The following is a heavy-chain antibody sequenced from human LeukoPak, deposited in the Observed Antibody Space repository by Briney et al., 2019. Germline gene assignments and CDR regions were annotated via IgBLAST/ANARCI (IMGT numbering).Heavy chain of an antibody. D-gene: IGHD3-10*01. CDR1: GYTFTDYY. CDR2: ITPNSGGT. Sequence: ASVKVSCKAFGYTFTDYYMHWVRQAPGQGLEWMGWITPNSGGTSYAQKFQDRVTMARDTSISTVYMELSRLRSDDTAVYYCAREKYYASGSIYNRIDYWGQGTLVTVSS. CDR3: AREKYYASGSIYNRIDY. V-gene: IGHV1-2*02. J-gene: IGHJ4*02.